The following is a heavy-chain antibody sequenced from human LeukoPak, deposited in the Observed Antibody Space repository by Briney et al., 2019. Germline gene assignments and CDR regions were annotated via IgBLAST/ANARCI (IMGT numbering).Heavy chain of an antibody. D-gene: IGHD2-2*01. V-gene: IGHV3-23*01. Sequence: GGSLRLSCAASGFTFSSYAMSWVRQAPGKGMEWVSAISGSGGSTYYADSVKGRFTISRDNSKNTLYLQMNSLRAEDTAVYYCAKDCSSTSCYDYWGQGTLVTVSS. CDR1: GFTFSSYA. CDR2: ISGSGGST. J-gene: IGHJ4*02. CDR3: AKDCSSTSCYDY.